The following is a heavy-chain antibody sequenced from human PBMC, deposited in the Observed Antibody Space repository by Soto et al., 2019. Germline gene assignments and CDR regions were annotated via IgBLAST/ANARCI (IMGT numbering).Heavy chain of an antibody. J-gene: IGHJ4*02. CDR2: ISGGGEST. V-gene: IGHV3-23*01. CDR3: TMGGKIRAEY. CDR1: GFTFSSTA. D-gene: IGHD3-10*01. Sequence: EVQLLESGGGLVQSGGSLRLRCAASGFTFSSTAMSWVRQPPEKGLEWVSGISGGGESTHYADSVKGRFTISRDNSKNSLYLQMNGLRVADRAVYYCTMGGKIRAEYWGQGTLVTVSS.